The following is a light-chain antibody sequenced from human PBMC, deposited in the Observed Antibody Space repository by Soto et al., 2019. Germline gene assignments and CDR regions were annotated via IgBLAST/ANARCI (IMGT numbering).Light chain of an antibody. CDR1: QSVRSN. Sequence: EIVLTQSPATLSLSTGERAILSCTASQSVRSNLAWYRQMPGQAPRLLIYGASTRATGIPARFSGSGSGTEFTLTISSLQSEDFAVYYCQQYNNWPITFGQGTKVDI. CDR3: QQYNNWPIT. J-gene: IGKJ1*01. V-gene: IGKV3-15*01. CDR2: GAS.